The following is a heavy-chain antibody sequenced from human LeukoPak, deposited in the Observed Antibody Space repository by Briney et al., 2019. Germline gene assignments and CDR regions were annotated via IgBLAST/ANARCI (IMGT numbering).Heavy chain of an antibody. CDR1: GFTFDDYG. Sequence: GGPLRLSCAASGFTFDDYGMTWVRQVPGKGLEWVSGINWNGGTTGYAGSVKGRFTISRDNAKNSLYLQMNSLRAEDTALYHCARAYSNGGYFYYYMDVWGKGTTVTVSS. CDR2: INWNGGTT. D-gene: IGHD6-19*01. J-gene: IGHJ6*03. V-gene: IGHV3-20*01. CDR3: ARAYSNGGYFYYYMDV.